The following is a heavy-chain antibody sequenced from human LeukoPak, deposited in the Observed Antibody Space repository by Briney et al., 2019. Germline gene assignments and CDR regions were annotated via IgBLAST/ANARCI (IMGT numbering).Heavy chain of an antibody. CDR2: VIPIFGTA. V-gene: IGHV1-69*13. Sequence: GASVKVSCKASGGTFSSYAISWVRQAPGQGLEWMGGVIPIFGTANYAQKFQGRVTITADESTSTAYMELSSLRSEDTAVYYCARMSGYSIQNNWFDPWGQGTLVTVSS. CDR1: GGTFSSYA. CDR3: ARMSGYSIQNNWFDP. D-gene: IGHD3-3*01. J-gene: IGHJ5*02.